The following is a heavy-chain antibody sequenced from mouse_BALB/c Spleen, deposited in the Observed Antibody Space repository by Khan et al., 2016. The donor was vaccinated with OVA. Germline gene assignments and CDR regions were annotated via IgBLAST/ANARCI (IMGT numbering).Heavy chain of an antibody. V-gene: IGHV5-6*02. CDR1: GFPFSSYG. J-gene: IGHJ2*01. D-gene: IGHD1-1*01. CDR2: ISSSSSYT. CDR3: ARLLPSYFGY. Sequence: EVKLEESGGDLVKPGGSLKLSCAASGFPFSSYGMSWVRQTPDKRLEWVATISSSSSYTYYPDSVKGRFTISRDNAKNTLYLQMSSLKSEDTAMYYCARLLPSYFGYWGQGTTLTVSS.